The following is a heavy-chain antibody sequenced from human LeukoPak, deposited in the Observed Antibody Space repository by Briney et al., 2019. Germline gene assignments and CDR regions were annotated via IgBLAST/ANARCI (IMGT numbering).Heavy chain of an antibody. CDR1: GFTFSGYW. D-gene: IGHD3-10*01. CDR2: INTDGGNT. V-gene: IGHV3-74*01. Sequence: GGSLRLSCAASGFTFSGYWMHWVRQAPGKGLVWVSRINTDGGNTNYADSVKGRFTISRDNSRSTLYLQMNSLRPEDTAIYYCAREGYYGSGSPPSLYFDYWGQGTLVTVSS. J-gene: IGHJ4*02. CDR3: AREGYYGSGSPPSLYFDY.